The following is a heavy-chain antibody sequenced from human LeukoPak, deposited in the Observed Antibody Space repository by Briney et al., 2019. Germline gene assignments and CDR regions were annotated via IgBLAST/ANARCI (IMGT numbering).Heavy chain of an antibody. CDR3: ASNYYGSGSLDY. CDR1: GASISSYY. V-gene: IGHV4-59*08. CDR2: IYYSGST. Sequence: SETLSLTCTVSGASISSYYWPWIRQPPGKELEWIGYIYYSGSTNYNPSLKSRVTISVDTSKNQFSLKLSSVTAADTAVYYCASNYYGSGSLDYWGQGTLVTVSS. D-gene: IGHD3-10*01. J-gene: IGHJ4*02.